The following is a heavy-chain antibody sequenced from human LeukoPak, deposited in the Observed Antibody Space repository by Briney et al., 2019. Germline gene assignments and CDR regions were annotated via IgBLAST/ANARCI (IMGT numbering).Heavy chain of an antibody. CDR2: ISSSSSYI. V-gene: IGHV3-21*01. D-gene: IGHD6-13*01. Sequence: TGGSLRLSCAASGFTFSSYSMNWVRQAPGKGLEWVSSISSSSSYIYYADSVKGRFTISRDNAENSLYLQMNSLRAEDTAVYYCARDIAAADAAEYFQHWGQGTLVTVSS. CDR1: GFTFSSYS. CDR3: ARDIAAADAAEYFQH. J-gene: IGHJ1*01.